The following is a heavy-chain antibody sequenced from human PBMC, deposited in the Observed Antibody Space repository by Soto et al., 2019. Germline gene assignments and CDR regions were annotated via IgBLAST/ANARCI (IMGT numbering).Heavy chain of an antibody. CDR2: INAGNGNT. CDR1: GYTFTSYA. J-gene: IGHJ3*02. V-gene: IGHV1-3*01. Sequence: QVQLVQSGAEVKKPGASVKVSCKASGYTFTSYAMHWVRQAPGQRLEWMGWINAGNGNTGYAQKFQGRVTMTRNTSISTAYMELSSLRSEDTAVYYCARDAFDIWGQGTMVTVSS. CDR3: ARDAFDI.